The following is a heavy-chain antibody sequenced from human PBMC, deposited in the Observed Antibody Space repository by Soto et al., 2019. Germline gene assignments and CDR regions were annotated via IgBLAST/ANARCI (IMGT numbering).Heavy chain of an antibody. CDR2: IYYSGST. D-gene: IGHD3-22*01. CDR1: GGSISSGGYS. Sequence: SETLSLTCAVSGGSISSGGYSWSWIRQPPGKGLEWIGYIYYSGSTYYNPSLKSRVTISVDTSKNQFSLKLSSVTAADTAVYYCARGPSYYYDGSGYLGFDYWGQGTLVTGSS. CDR3: ARGPSYYYDGSGYLGFDY. V-gene: IGHV4-30-2*05. J-gene: IGHJ4*02.